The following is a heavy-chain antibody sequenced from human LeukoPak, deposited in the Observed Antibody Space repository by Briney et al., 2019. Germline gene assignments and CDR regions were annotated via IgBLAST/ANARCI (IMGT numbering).Heavy chain of an antibody. D-gene: IGHD5-12*01. Sequence: GGSLRLSCAASGFTFSSFEMNWVRQAPGKGLEWVSYISGPGNTIYYADSVKGRFTISRDNAKNSLFLEMNSLRAEDTATYYCARGPRGYSGSATGYFFDFWGQGTLVTVSS. V-gene: IGHV3-48*03. CDR3: ARGPRGYSGSATGYFFDF. CDR1: GFTFSSFE. CDR2: ISGPGNTI. J-gene: IGHJ4*02.